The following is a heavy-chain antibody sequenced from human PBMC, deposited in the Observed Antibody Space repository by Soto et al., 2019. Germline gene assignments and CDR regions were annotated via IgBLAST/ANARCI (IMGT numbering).Heavy chain of an antibody. CDR1: GYTFTSYG. Sequence: ASVKVSCKASGYTFTSYGISWLRQAPGQGLEWMGWISAYNGNTNYAQKLQGRVTMTTDTSTSTAYMELRSLRSDDTAVYYCARDRGGDFWSGYFGPTYYYYGMDVWGQGTTVTVSS. D-gene: IGHD3-3*01. J-gene: IGHJ6*02. CDR3: ARDRGGDFWSGYFGPTYYYYGMDV. V-gene: IGHV1-18*04. CDR2: ISAYNGNT.